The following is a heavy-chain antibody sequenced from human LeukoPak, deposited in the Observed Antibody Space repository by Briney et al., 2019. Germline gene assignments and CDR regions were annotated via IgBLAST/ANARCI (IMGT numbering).Heavy chain of an antibody. CDR1: SGAISGYY. J-gene: IGHJ4*02. D-gene: IGHD3-22*01. V-gene: IGHV4-59*01. CDR3: ARGPATYYHDSSGPPFDY. CDR2: IYSSGST. Sequence: PSETLCLTCIVSSGAISGYYWTWIRQPPGKGLEWIGYIYSSGSTNYNLSLKSRVTMSIDTSKKQFSLTVSSVTAADTAFYYCARGPATYYHDSSGPPFDYWGQGTLVTVSS.